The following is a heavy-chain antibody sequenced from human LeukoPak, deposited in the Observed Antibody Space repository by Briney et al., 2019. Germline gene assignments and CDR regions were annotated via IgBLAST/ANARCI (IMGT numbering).Heavy chain of an antibody. J-gene: IGHJ4*02. V-gene: IGHV3-48*01. D-gene: IGHD2-21*01. Sequence: GRSLRLSCAASGFTFSSYSMNWVRQAPGKGLEWVSYISSSSSTIYYADSVKGRFTISRDNAKNSLYLQMNSLRAEDTAVYYCARDGSTYCGGDCYSGDFDYWGQGTLVTVSS. CDR1: GFTFSSYS. CDR2: ISSSSSTI. CDR3: ARDGSTYCGGDCYSGDFDY.